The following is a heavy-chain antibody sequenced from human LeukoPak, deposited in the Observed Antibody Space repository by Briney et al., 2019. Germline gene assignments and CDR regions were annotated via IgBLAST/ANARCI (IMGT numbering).Heavy chain of an antibody. CDR3: ASGGATSFDY. CDR1: GFTFSNYA. CDR2: ISFSNTTI. Sequence: GGSLRLSCAASGFTFSNYAMSWVRQSPGKGLEWISYISFSNTTIYYADSVKGRFTISRDKAKNSLYLQMNSLRAEDTAVYYCASGGATSFDYWGQGTLVTVSS. V-gene: IGHV3-48*01. J-gene: IGHJ4*02. D-gene: IGHD1-26*01.